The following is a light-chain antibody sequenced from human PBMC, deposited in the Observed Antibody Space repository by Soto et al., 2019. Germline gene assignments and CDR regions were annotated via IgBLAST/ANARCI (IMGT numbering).Light chain of an antibody. CDR1: SSDVGSYNL. Sequence: QSALTQPASVSGSPGQSITISCTGTSSDVGSYNLVSWYQHHPGKAPKLMIYEGTKRPSGVSNPFSGSKSGNTASLTTSGLQAEDEAYYYCCSYAGSNAFVFGGGTKLTVL. CDR3: CSYAGSNAFV. CDR2: EGT. J-gene: IGLJ2*01. V-gene: IGLV2-23*03.